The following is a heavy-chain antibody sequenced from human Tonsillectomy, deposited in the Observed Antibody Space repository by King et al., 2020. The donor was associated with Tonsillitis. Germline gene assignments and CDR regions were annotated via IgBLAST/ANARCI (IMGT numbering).Heavy chain of an antibody. J-gene: IGHJ4*02. CDR3: ARHPRAREYGDYALKFYFDY. Sequence: QLQESGPGLVKPSETLSLTCTVSGGSISSSSYYWGWIRQPPGKGLEWIGSIYYSGSTYYNPSLKSRVTISVDTYKNQFSLKLSSVTAADTAVYYCARHPRAREYGDYALKFYFDYWGQGTLVTVSS. V-gene: IGHV4-39*01. CDR1: GGSISSSSYY. CDR2: IYYSGST. D-gene: IGHD4-17*01.